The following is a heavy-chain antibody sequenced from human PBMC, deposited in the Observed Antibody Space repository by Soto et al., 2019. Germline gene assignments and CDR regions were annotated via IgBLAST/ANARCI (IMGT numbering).Heavy chain of an antibody. J-gene: IGHJ4*02. CDR3: AKEPESYYYDSSGGFDY. CDR1: GFTFSSYA. D-gene: IGHD3-22*01. CDR2: ISGSGGST. Sequence: GGSLRLSCAASGFTFSSYAMSWVRRAPGKGLEWVSAISGSGGSTYYADSVKGRFTISRDNSKNTLYLQMNSLRAEDTAVYYCAKEPESYYYDSSGGFDYWGQGTLVTVS. V-gene: IGHV3-23*01.